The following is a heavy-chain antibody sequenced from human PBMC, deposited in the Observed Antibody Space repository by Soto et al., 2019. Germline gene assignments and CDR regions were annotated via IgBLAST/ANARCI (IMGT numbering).Heavy chain of an antibody. D-gene: IGHD2-2*01. V-gene: IGHV1-18*04. J-gene: IGHJ5*02. CDR2: ISAYNGNT. Sequence: ASVKVSCKASGYTFTSYGISCVRQAPGQGLEWMGWISAYNGNTNYAQKLQGRVTMTTDTSTSTAYMELRSLRSDDTAVYYCARVDIVVVPAATNWFDPWGQGTLVTVSS. CDR1: GYTFTSYG. CDR3: ARVDIVVVPAATNWFDP.